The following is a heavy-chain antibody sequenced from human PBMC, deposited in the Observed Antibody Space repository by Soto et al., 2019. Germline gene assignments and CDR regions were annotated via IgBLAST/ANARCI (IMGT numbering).Heavy chain of an antibody. CDR3: ATDFPPLGPHDY. J-gene: IGHJ4*02. Sequence: QVQLVQSGAEVKKPGASVKVSCKASGYTFTSYAMHWVRQAPGQRLEWMGWINAGNGNTKYSQKFQGRVTITRDTTVRTAYMELSSLRSEDTAVYYFATDFPPLGPHDYWGQGTLVTVSS. V-gene: IGHV1-3*01. D-gene: IGHD7-27*01. CDR2: INAGNGNT. CDR1: GYTFTSYA.